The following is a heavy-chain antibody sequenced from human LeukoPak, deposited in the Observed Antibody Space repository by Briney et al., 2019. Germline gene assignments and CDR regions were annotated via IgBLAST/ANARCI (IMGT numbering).Heavy chain of an antibody. CDR3: ARMLLVVVVPAAIPSWFDP. CDR2: IYHSGST. V-gene: IGHV4-38-2*02. J-gene: IGHJ5*02. D-gene: IGHD2-2*01. Sequence: SETLSLTCTVSGYSISSGYYWGWIRQPPGKGLEWIGSIYHSGSTYYNPSLKSRVTISVDTSKNQFSLKLSSVTAADTAVYYCARMLLVVVVPAAIPSWFDPWGQGTLVTVSS. CDR1: GYSISSGYY.